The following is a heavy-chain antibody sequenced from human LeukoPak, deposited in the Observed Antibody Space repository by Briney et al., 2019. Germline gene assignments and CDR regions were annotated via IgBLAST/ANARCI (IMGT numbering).Heavy chain of an antibody. Sequence: GGSLRLSCAASGFSVSDYYMSWVRQAPGKGLEWISVFYTNGGTYYADSVKGRFTISTDNSRNMLYLQTNSLRAEDTAMYYCTNLLPTLYYFDSWGQGTLVIVSS. CDR3: TNLLPTLYYFDS. CDR1: GFSVSDYY. J-gene: IGHJ4*02. D-gene: IGHD2-15*01. V-gene: IGHV3-53*01. CDR2: FYTNGGT.